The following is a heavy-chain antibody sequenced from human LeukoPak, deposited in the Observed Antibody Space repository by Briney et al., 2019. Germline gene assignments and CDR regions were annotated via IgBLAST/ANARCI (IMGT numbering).Heavy chain of an antibody. Sequence: SVKVSCKASGGTFSSYAISWVRQAPGQGLEWMGGIIPIFGTVNYAQKFQGRVTITTDESTSTAYMELSSLRSEDTAVYYCAGSRGVVITYFDYWGQGTLVTVSS. CDR1: GGTFSSYA. CDR2: IIPIFGTV. D-gene: IGHD3-22*01. V-gene: IGHV1-69*05. CDR3: AGSRGVVITYFDY. J-gene: IGHJ4*02.